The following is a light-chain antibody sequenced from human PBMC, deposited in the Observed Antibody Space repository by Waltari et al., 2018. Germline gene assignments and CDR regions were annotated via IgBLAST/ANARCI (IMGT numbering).Light chain of an antibody. Sequence: QSALTQPPSASGSPGQSVTISCTGTSSDVGGYNYVSWYQQHPGKAPKLLIYDVTKRPSGVTERFSASKSGATASLTASGLQAEDEADYYCSSFTARTNVVFGGGTKLTVL. V-gene: IGLV2-8*01. CDR3: SSFTARTNVV. J-gene: IGLJ2*01. CDR2: DVT. CDR1: SSDVGGYNY.